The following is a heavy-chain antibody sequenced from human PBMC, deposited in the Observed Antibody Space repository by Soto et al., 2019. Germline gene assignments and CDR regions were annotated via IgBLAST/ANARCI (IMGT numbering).Heavy chain of an antibody. V-gene: IGHV6-1*01. CDR1: GDSVSSDSAA. CDR2: TYYRSKWYN. J-gene: IGHJ5*02. CDR3: ARLGAYYQSLDP. D-gene: IGHD2-21*01. Sequence: SQTLSLTCGISGDSVSSDSAAWNWIRQSPSRGLEWLGRTYYRSKWYNGYSVSVKGRITINPDTSKNQFSLRLTSVTAADTAVYYCARLGAYYQSLDPWGPGTLVTVSS.